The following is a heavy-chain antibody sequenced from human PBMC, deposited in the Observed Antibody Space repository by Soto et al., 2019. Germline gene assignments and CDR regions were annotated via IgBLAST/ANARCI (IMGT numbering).Heavy chain of an antibody. Sequence: PGGSLRLSCADSGFTFSSYAMSWVRQAPGKGLEWVSAISGSGGSTYYADSVKGRFTISRDNSKNTLYLQMNSLRAEDTAVYYCAKGILTTPKVNWFDPWGQGTLVTVSS. V-gene: IGHV3-23*01. CDR2: ISGSGGST. CDR1: GFTFSSYA. CDR3: AKGILTTPKVNWFDP. D-gene: IGHD3-9*01. J-gene: IGHJ5*02.